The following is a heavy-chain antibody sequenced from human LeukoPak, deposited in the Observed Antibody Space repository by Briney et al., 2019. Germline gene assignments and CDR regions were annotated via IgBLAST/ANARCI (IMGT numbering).Heavy chain of an antibody. CDR1: GFTFSDHY. CDR2: IRNKANSYTT. D-gene: IGHD2-15*01. J-gene: IGHJ6*02. CDR3: ARGVGLRWYSS. V-gene: IGHV3-72*01. Sequence: PGGSLRLSCAASGFTFSDHYMDWVRQAPGKGPEWVGRIRNKANSYTTEYAASVKGRFTISRDDSKNSLYLQMNSLKTEDTAVYYCARGVGLRWYSSWGQGTTVTVSS.